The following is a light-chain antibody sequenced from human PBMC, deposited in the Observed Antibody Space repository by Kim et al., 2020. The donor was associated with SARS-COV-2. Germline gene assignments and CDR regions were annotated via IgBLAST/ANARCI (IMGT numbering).Light chain of an antibody. Sequence: SPGQKANITCSGHELGDKYASWYQQRPGQSPVLVIYQDSERPSGISERFSGSNSGNTATLSISGTQAMDEAEYYCQAWDSSTAHVFGGGTQLTVL. J-gene: IGLJ2*01. CDR3: QAWDSSTAHV. V-gene: IGLV3-1*01. CDR2: QDS. CDR1: ELGDKY.